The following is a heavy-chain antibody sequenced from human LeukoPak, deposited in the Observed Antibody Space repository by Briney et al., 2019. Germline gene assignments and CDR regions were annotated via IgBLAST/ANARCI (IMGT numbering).Heavy chain of an antibody. J-gene: IGHJ2*01. V-gene: IGHV4-34*01. CDR2: INHSGST. D-gene: IGHD5-12*01. Sequence: KPSETLSLTCAVYGGSFSGYYWSWIRQPPGKGLEWIGEINHSGSTNYNPSLKSRVTISVDTSKNQFSLKLSSVTAADTAVYYCARGTGVATIRPWYFDLWGRGTLVTVSS. CDR3: ARGTGVATIRPWYFDL. CDR1: GGSFSGYY.